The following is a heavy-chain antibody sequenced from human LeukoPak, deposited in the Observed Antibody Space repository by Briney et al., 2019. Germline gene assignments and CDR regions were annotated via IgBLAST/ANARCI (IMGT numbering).Heavy chain of an antibody. Sequence: GESLKISCKGSGYSFTSYWIGWVRQMPGKGLEWMGIIYPGDSDTRYSPSFQGQVTISADKSISTAYLQWSSLKASDTAMYYCARQGGSSWYSDYYYGMDVWGQGTTVTVSS. CDR3: ARQGGSSWYSDYYYGMDV. CDR2: IYPGDSDT. CDR1: GYSFTSYW. J-gene: IGHJ6*02. V-gene: IGHV5-51*01. D-gene: IGHD6-13*01.